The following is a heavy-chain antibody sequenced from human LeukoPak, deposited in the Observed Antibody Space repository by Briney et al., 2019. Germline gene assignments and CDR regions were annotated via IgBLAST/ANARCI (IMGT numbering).Heavy chain of an antibody. J-gene: IGHJ6*02. CDR3: ARDSDGMDV. CDR1: GGSISSYY. V-gene: IGHV4-59*12. Sequence: SETLSLTCTVSGGSISSYYWSWIRQPPGKGLEWIGYLYDTGSTNYNPSLKSRVTISVDTSKNQFSLKLSSVTAADTAVYYCARDSDGMDVWGQGTTVTVSS. CDR2: LYDTGST. D-gene: IGHD6-19*01.